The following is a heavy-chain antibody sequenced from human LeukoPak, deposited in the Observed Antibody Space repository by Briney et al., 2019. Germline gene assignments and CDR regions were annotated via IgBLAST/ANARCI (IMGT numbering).Heavy chain of an antibody. Sequence: GGSLRPSCAASGFTFSSYWMHWVRQAPGKGLVWVSRINSDGSSTSYADSVKGRFTISRDNAKNSLYLQMNSLRVEDTAVYYCARVWLSSGWQMNYAFDIWGQGTVVTVSS. CDR2: INSDGSST. CDR1: GFTFSSYW. CDR3: ARVWLSSGWQMNYAFDI. D-gene: IGHD6-19*01. V-gene: IGHV3-74*01. J-gene: IGHJ3*02.